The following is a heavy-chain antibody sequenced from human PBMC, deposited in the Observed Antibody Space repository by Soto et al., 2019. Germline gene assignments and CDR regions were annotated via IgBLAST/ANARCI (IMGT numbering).Heavy chain of an antibody. J-gene: IGHJ6*02. D-gene: IGHD5-12*01. CDR3: ARGDVPGWMYYYYGMDV. CDR2: IWYDGSNK. CDR1: GFTFSSYG. Sequence: QVQLVESGGGVVQPGRSLRLSCAASGFTFSSYGMHWVRQAPGKGLEWVAVIWYDGSNKYYADSVKGRFTISRDNSKNTLYLQMNSLRAEDTAVYYCARGDVPGWMYYYYGMDVWGQGTTVTVSS. V-gene: IGHV3-33*01.